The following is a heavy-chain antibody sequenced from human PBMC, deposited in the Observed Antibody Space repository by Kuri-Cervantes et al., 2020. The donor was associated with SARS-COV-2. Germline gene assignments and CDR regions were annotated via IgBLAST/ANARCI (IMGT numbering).Heavy chain of an antibody. D-gene: IGHD1-26*01. CDR2: ISYDGSNK. V-gene: IGHV3-30-3*02. CDR3: VKSPSSGRYYYYGMDV. CDR1: GFTFSSYA. J-gene: IGHJ6*02. Sequence: GESLKISCAASGFTFSSYAMHWVRQAPGKGLEWVAVISYDGSNKYYADSVKGRFTISRDNSKNTLYLQMSSRRAEDTAVYYCVKSPSSGRYYYYGMDVWGQGTTVTVSS.